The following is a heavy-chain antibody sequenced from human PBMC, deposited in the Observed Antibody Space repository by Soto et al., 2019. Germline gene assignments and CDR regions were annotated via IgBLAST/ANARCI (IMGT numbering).Heavy chain of an antibody. CDR3: SRLTSGTVYFDY. J-gene: IGHJ4*02. Sequence: QVQLQESGPGLMKPSQTLSLTCTVSRGSISSGGYYWSWIRQHPGKGLEWIGYIYYSGSTYYNPSLTGRVTISVATSKNQFSLKLSSVTAADTAVYYCSRLTSGTVYFDYWGQGTLVTVSS. CDR1: RGSISSGGYY. CDR2: IYYSGST. D-gene: IGHD3-10*01. V-gene: IGHV4-31*03.